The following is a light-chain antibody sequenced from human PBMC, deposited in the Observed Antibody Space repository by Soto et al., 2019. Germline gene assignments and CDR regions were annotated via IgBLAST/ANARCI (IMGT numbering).Light chain of an antibody. CDR2: DAS. J-gene: IGKJ1*01. Sequence: DIQMTQSPSTLSASVGDRVTITCRASQSISSWLAWYQQKPGKPPKLLIYDASSLERGVPSRFSGSGSGTKFTLTISSLQPDDFATYYCQQNNSYPSAFGQGTRVDIK. CDR3: QQNNSYPSA. CDR1: QSISSW. V-gene: IGKV1-5*01.